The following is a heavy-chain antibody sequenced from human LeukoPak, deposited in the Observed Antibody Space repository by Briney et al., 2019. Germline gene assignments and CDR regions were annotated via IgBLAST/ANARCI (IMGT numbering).Heavy chain of an antibody. CDR1: GGSFSGYY. CDR3: ARVGCSSTSCYRMSSGEFDP. CDR2: INHSGST. V-gene: IGHV4-34*01. D-gene: IGHD2-2*02. Sequence: PSETLSLTCAVSGGSFSGYYWTWIRQPPGKGLEWIGEINHSGSTNYNPSLKSRVTISVDTSKNQFSLKLSSVTAADTAVYYCARVGCSSTSCYRMSSGEFDPWGQGTLVTVSS. J-gene: IGHJ5*02.